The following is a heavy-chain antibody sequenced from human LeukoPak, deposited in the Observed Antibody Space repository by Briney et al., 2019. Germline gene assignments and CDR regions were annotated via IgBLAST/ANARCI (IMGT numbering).Heavy chain of an antibody. Sequence: PRGSLRLSRAASGLTLSSSYMTWVRQAPGRGLEWVSLISSGGSTYYADSVKGRITSSSNNSKNTMYLQLNSLRVEDTAVFYGARSDDYYDSTGYYSFDYWGQGTLVTVSS. J-gene: IGHJ4*02. CDR3: ARSDDYYDSTGYYSFDY. D-gene: IGHD3-22*01. CDR2: ISSGGST. V-gene: IGHV3-66*01. CDR1: GLTLSSSY.